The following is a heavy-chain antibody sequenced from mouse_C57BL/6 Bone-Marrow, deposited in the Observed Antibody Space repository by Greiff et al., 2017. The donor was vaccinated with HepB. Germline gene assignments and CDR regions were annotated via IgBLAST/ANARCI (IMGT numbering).Heavy chain of an antibody. CDR1: GYTFTSYW. CDR2: IYPGSGST. V-gene: IGHV1-55*01. Sequence: QVQLQQPGAELVKPGASVKMSCKASGYTFTSYWITWVKQRPGQGLEWIGDIYPGSGSTNYNEKFKSKATLTVDTSSSTAYMQLSSLTSEDSAVYYCASGYYSSSQYYCYYWGQGTTLTVSS. D-gene: IGHD1-1*01. J-gene: IGHJ2*01. CDR3: ASGYYSSSQYYCYY.